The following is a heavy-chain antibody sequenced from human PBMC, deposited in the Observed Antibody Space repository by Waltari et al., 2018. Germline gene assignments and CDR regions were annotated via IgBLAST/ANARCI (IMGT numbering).Heavy chain of an antibody. CDR3: ARSGTFSEYFQH. Sequence: EVQLVESGGGLVKPGGSLRLSCAASGITFSSYSMNWVRQAPGKGLEWVSSISSSSSYIYYADSVKGRFTISRDNAKNSLYLQMNSLRAEDTAVYYCARSGTFSEYFQHWGQGTLVTVSS. V-gene: IGHV3-21*01. CDR1: GITFSSYS. J-gene: IGHJ1*01. D-gene: IGHD1-26*01. CDR2: ISSSSSYI.